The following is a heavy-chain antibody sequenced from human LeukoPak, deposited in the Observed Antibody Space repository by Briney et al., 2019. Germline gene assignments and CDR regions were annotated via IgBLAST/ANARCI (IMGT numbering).Heavy chain of an antibody. CDR1: GFTFSNCA. CDR3: ARDLNTAMDY. Sequence: PGGSLRLSCAASGFTFSNCAMSWVRQAPEKGLGWVSGISGSGSSTYYADSVKGRFTISRDNSKNTLYLQMNSLRAEDTAVYYCARDLNTAMDYWGQGTLVTVSS. D-gene: IGHD5-18*01. CDR2: ISGSGSST. J-gene: IGHJ4*02. V-gene: IGHV3-23*01.